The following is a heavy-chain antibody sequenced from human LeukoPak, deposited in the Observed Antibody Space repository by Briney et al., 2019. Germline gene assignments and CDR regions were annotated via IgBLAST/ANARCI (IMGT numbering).Heavy chain of an antibody. V-gene: IGHV3-23*01. D-gene: IGHD6-19*01. CDR1: GFTFSNYG. CDR2: ITGNGANT. Sequence: GGSLRLSCAASGFTFSNYGMSWVRQAPGKGLEWVSAITGNGANTFYADSVKGRFTISRDNSKNTMYLQMNSLRAEDTALYHCARFSAVAGTDYWGQGTQVTVSS. CDR3: ARFSAVAGTDY. J-gene: IGHJ4*02.